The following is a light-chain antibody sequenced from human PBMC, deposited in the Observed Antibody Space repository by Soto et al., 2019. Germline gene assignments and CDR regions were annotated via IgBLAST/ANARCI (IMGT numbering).Light chain of an antibody. CDR1: QTISSGY. Sequence: EVVLTQSPGTLSLSPGQRATLSCRASQTISSGYLAWYQQRSGQTPRLLIYGSSSRASDIPDRFSGSGSGTDFTLTITRLEPEDFAVYYCQQYARSPWTFGQGTKVDI. V-gene: IGKV3-20*01. J-gene: IGKJ1*01. CDR3: QQYARSPWT. CDR2: GSS.